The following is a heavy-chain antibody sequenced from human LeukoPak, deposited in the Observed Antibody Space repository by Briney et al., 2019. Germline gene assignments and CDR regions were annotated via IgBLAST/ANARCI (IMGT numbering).Heavy chain of an antibody. J-gene: IGHJ6*02. D-gene: IGHD6-19*01. Sequence: GGSLRLSCAASGFTFRSYGMHWVRQAPGKGLEWVAVISYDGSNKYYADSVKGRFTISRDNSKNTLYLQMNSLRAEDTAVYYCAKDSGSSGWENYYYYGMDVWGQGTTVTVSS. CDR1: GFTFRSYG. CDR2: ISYDGSNK. CDR3: AKDSGSSGWENYYYYGMDV. V-gene: IGHV3-30*18.